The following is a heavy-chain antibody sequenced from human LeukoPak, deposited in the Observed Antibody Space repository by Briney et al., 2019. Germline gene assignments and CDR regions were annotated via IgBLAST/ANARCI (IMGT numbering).Heavy chain of an antibody. CDR3: ANDLAY. CDR1: GLTFSTYW. V-gene: IGHV3-7*01. CDR2: INQDGSKR. J-gene: IGHJ4*02. Sequence: PGGSLRLSCAASGLTFSTYWMGWVRQAPGKGLEWVANINQDGSKRYYVDAVKGRFTIARDNAKNSLYLQMSGLRADDTAVYYCANDLAYWGQGTLVTVSS.